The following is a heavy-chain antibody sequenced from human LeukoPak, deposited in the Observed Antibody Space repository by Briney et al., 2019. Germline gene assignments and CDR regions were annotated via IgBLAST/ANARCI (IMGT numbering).Heavy chain of an antibody. V-gene: IGHV4-59*01. Sequence: SETLSLTCTVSGGSISSYYWSWIRQPPGKGLDWIGYIYYSGSTNYNPSLKSRVTISVETSKNQFSLKLSSVTAADTAVYYCARTTEAHSWRTRYYDYYMDVWGKGTTVTVSS. CDR3: ARTTEAHSWRTRYYDYYMDV. D-gene: IGHD6-13*01. J-gene: IGHJ6*03. CDR2: IYYSGST. CDR1: GGSISSYY.